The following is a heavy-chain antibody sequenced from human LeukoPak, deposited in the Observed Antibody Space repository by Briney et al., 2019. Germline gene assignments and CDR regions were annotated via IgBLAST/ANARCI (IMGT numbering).Heavy chain of an antibody. CDR1: GGSINSYY. J-gene: IGHJ4*02. CDR3: ARGKGGYYDSSGYFAWVY. Sequence: SETLSLTCTVSGGSINSYYWSWIRQPPGKGLEWIGYIYYSGSTNYNPSLKSRVTISVDTSKNQFSLKLTSVTAADTAVYYCARGKGGYYDSSGYFAWVYWGQGTLVTVSS. D-gene: IGHD3-22*01. V-gene: IGHV4-59*01. CDR2: IYYSGST.